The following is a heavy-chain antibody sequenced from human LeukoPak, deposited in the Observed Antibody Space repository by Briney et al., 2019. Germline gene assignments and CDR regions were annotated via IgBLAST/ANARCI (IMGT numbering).Heavy chain of an antibody. Sequence: SETLSLTCTVSGGSISSYYWSWIRQPAGKGLEGIGRIYTSGSTNYNPSLKSRVTMSVDTSKNQFSLKLSSVTAADTAVYYCARVTVAAAGIYYYYYMDVWGKGTTVTVSS. D-gene: IGHD6-13*01. CDR3: ARVTVAAAGIYYYYYMDV. V-gene: IGHV4-4*07. CDR2: IYTSGST. CDR1: GGSISSYY. J-gene: IGHJ6*03.